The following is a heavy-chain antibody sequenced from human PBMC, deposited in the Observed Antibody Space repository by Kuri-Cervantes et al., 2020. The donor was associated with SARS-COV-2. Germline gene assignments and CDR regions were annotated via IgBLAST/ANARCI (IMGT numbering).Heavy chain of an antibody. J-gene: IGHJ4*02. CDR3: TTLIDY. Sequence: ETLSLTCAASGFTFSSYAMHWVRQASGKGLEWVGRVRGKANNYATAYAASVKGRFTISRDDSKNMAYLQMNSLKTEDTAVYYCTTLIDYWGRGALVTVSS. CDR1: GFTFSSYA. V-gene: IGHV3-73*01. CDR2: VRGKANNYAT.